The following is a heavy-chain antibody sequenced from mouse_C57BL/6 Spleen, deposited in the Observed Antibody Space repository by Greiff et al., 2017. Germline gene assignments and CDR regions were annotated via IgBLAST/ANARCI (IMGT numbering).Heavy chain of an antibody. CDR1: GYTFTSYW. J-gene: IGHJ1*03. D-gene: IGHD1-1*01. CDR2: IDPSDSET. V-gene: IGHV1-52*01. CDR3: ARYYGSSYRYWYFDV. Sequence: VQLQQPGAELVRPGSSVKLSCKASGYTFTSYWMHWVKQRPIQGLEWIGNIDPSDSETHYNQKFKDKATLTVDKSSSTAYMQLSSLTSEDSAVYYCARYYGSSYRYWYFDVWGTGTTVTVSS.